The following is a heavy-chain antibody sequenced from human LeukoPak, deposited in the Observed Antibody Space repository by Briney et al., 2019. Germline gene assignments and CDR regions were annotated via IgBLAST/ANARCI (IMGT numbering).Heavy chain of an antibody. V-gene: IGHV4-39*01. CDR3: ASGRVRYYYGSGSYYPFDY. CDR1: GGSISSSSYY. D-gene: IGHD3-10*01. J-gene: IGHJ4*02. CDR2: IYYSGST. Sequence: SETLSLTCTVSGGSISSSSYYWGWIRRPPGKGLEWIGSIYYSGSTYYNPSLKSRVTISVDTSKNQFSLKLSSVTAADTAVYYCASGRVRYYYGSGSYYPFDYWGQGTLVTVSS.